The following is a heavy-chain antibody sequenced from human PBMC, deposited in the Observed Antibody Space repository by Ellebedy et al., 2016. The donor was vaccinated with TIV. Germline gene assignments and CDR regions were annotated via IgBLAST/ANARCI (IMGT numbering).Heavy chain of an antibody. CDR1: GYSFTSYW. V-gene: IGHV5-51*01. J-gene: IGHJ2*01. CDR3: ARAPWPRNLAAAGHNWYFDL. D-gene: IGHD6-13*01. Sequence: PGGSLRLSCQGSGYSFTSYWIGWVRQMPGKGLEWMGIIYPGDSDTRYSPSFQGQVAISADKSISTAYLQWSSLKASDTAMYYCARAPWPRNLAAAGHNWYFDLWGRGTLVTVSS. CDR2: IYPGDSDT.